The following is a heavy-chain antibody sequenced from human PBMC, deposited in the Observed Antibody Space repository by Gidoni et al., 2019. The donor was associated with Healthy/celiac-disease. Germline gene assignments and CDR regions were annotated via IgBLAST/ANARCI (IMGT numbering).Heavy chain of an antibody. CDR2: IIPIFGTA. Sequence: QVQLVQSGAEVKKPGSSVKGSCKASGGTFSSYAISWVRQAPVQGLEGMGGIIPIFGTANYAQKFQGRVTITADESTSTAYMELSSLRSEDTAVYYCARQSVAATYYYYYGMDVWGQGTTVTVSS. V-gene: IGHV1-69*01. D-gene: IGHD6-19*01. J-gene: IGHJ6*02. CDR1: GGTFSSYA. CDR3: ARQSVAATYYYYYGMDV.